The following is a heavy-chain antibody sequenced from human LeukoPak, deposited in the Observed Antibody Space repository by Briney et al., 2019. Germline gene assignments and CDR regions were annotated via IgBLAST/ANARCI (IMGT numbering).Heavy chain of an antibody. D-gene: IGHD3-16*01. V-gene: IGHV3-23*01. CDR3: AKLGGQELHNYYVAV. CDR1: GLTFSSYA. J-gene: IGHJ6*03. CDR2: IIDSGEST. Sequence: GGSLRLSCAASGLTFSSYAMSWVRQAPGKGLEWVSGIIDSGESTYYANFAKGRFTISRDNSNNTLYLQMNSLRAEDTAVYYCAKLGGQELHNYYVAVCGKGTTVAVSS.